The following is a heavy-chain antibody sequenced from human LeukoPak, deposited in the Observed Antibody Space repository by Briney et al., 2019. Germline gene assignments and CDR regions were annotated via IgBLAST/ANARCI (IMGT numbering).Heavy chain of an antibody. CDR1: GYTFTSYG. V-gene: IGHV1-18*01. CDR3: ASIAVAGKDY. Sequence: ASVKVSCKASGYTFTSYGISWVRQAPGQGLEWLGWISAYNGNTNYAQKFQGRVTITADESTSTAYMELSSLRSEDTAVYYCASIAVAGKDYWGQGTLVTVSS. CDR2: ISAYNGNT. J-gene: IGHJ4*02. D-gene: IGHD6-19*01.